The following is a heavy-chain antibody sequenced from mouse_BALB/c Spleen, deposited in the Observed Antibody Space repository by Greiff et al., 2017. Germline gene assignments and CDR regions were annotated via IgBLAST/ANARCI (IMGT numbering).Heavy chain of an antibody. CDR2: ISSGGSYT. J-gene: IGHJ2*01. D-gene: IGHD2-14*01. CDR3: ARQVRDYFDY. CDR1: GFTFSSYG. Sequence: EVMLVESGGDLVKPGGSLKLSCAASGFTFSSYGMSWVRQTPDKRLEWVATISSGGSYTYYPDSVKGRFTISRDNAKNTLYLQMSSLKSEDTAMYYCARQVRDYFDYWGQGTTLTVSS. V-gene: IGHV5-6*01.